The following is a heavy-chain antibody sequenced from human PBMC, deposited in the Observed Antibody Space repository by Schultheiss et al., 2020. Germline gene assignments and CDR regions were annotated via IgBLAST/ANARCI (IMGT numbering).Heavy chain of an antibody. Sequence: GGSLRLSCAASGLTFSNAWMNWVRQAPGKGLEWVGRIISQTYGGTTDYAAPVRGRFTISRDDSKNTLYLQMNSLETADTAVYYCTTEPYYDGSGSYEHWGQGTLVTVSS. V-gene: IGHV3-15*07. CDR3: TTEPYYDGSGSYEH. D-gene: IGHD3-10*01. J-gene: IGHJ1*01. CDR1: GLTFSNAW. CDR2: IISQTYGGTT.